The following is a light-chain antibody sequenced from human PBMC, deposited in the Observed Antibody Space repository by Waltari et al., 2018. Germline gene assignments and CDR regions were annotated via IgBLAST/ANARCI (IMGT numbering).Light chain of an antibody. J-gene: IGKJ1*01. Sequence: ETVLTQSPGTPSLSVGERAHLACRASQSIGKYLVWYQQKPGQAPRLLMYAASSRATGIPDRFSGSGSGTDFSLTISRLEPEDFAVYYCQKYDRLPATFGQGTKVEIK. CDR2: AAS. V-gene: IGKV3-20*01. CDR1: QSIGKY. CDR3: QKYDRLPAT.